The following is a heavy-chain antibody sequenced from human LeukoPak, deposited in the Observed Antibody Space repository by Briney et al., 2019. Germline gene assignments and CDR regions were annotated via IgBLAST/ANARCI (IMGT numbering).Heavy chain of an antibody. Sequence: SETLSLTCAVYGGSFSGYYWSWIRQPPGKGLEWIGEINHSGSTNYNPSLKSRVTISVDTSKNQFSLKLSSVTAADTAVYYCVRQEVGLGYCSGGSCFYWGQGTLVTVSS. D-gene: IGHD2-15*01. J-gene: IGHJ4*02. V-gene: IGHV4-34*01. CDR3: VRQEVGLGYCSGGSCFY. CDR1: GGSFSGYY. CDR2: INHSGST.